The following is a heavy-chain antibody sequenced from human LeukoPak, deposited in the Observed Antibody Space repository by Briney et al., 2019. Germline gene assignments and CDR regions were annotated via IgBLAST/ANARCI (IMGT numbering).Heavy chain of an antibody. CDR3: ARDSSGGATYFDY. J-gene: IGHJ4*02. CDR2: IYYSGST. CDR1: GFTFSSYE. V-gene: IGHV4-59*01. D-gene: IGHD1-26*01. Sequence: GSLRLSCVASGFTFSSYEMSWIRQAPGKGLEWIGYIYYSGSTNYNPSLVSRVAMSVDTSKNQFSLRLSSVTAADTAVYYCARDSSGGATYFDYWGQGTLVTVSS.